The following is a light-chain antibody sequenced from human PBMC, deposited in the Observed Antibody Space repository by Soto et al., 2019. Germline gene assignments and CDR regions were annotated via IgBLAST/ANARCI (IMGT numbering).Light chain of an antibody. V-gene: IGLV2-14*01. CDR2: GVS. J-gene: IGLJ1*01. CDR3: SSYTSSITPYV. CDR1: ITDIGAYNY. Sequence: QSALTQPASVSGAPGQSITISCTGTITDIGAYNYVSWYQQHPGKAPKLLICGVSSRPSGVSNRFSGSKSGNAAYLTISGLQADDDAEYYCSSYTSSITPYVFGTGTKLTVL.